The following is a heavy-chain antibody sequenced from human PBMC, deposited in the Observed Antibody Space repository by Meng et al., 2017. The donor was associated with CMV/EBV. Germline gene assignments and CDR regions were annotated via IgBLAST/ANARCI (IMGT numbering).Heavy chain of an antibody. V-gene: IGHV3-9*01. D-gene: IGHD1-7*01. CDR3: ARQGELYYYYGMDV. CDR1: GFTFDDYA. CDR2: ISWNSGSI. Sequence: GGSLRLSCAASGFTFDDYAMHWVRQAPGKGLEWVSGISWNSGSIGYADSVKGRFTISRDNAKNSLYLQMNSLRAEDTAVYYCARQGELYYYYGMDVWGQGTTVTVSS. J-gene: IGHJ6*02.